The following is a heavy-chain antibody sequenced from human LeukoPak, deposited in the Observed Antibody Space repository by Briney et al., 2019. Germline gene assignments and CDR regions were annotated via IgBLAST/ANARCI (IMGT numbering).Heavy chain of an antibody. J-gene: IGHJ4*02. Sequence: GGSLGLSWAASGFTFGSYGMHWVRQAPGRGLGGGAVISYDGSNKYYADSVKGRFTISRDNSKNTLYLQMNSLRAEDTAVYYCAKDLRITMVRGVIGFDYWGQGTLVTVSS. CDR2: ISYDGSNK. V-gene: IGHV3-30*18. CDR1: GFTFGSYG. CDR3: AKDLRITMVRGVIGFDY. D-gene: IGHD3-10*01.